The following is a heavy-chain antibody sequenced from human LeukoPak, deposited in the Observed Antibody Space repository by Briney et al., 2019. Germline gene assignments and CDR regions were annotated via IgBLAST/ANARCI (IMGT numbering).Heavy chain of an antibody. CDR1: GFTFSIYS. Sequence: PGGSLRLSCAASGFTFSIYSMNWVRQAPGKGLEWVSSISSSSSYIYYADSVKGRFTISRDNAKNSLYLQMNSLRAEDTAVYYCARIGYCSTTSCYGYYYYYYYMDVWGKGTTVTVSS. D-gene: IGHD2-2*01. CDR2: ISSSSSYI. CDR3: ARIGYCSTTSCYGYYYYYYYMDV. J-gene: IGHJ6*03. V-gene: IGHV3-21*01.